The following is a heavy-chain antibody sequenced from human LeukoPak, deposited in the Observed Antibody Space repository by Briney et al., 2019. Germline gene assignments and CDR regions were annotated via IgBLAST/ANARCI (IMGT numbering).Heavy chain of an antibody. CDR3: VRGYGSGSYWNY. CDR2: VERSGST. D-gene: IGHD3-10*01. Sequence: NPSETLSLTCAVYGGSFRGYYWSLIRQPPGKGLEWIGEVERSGSTNYNPSLKSRVTISVDTSKKQFSLKLTSVTAADTAVYYCVRGYGSGSYWNYWGQGTLVTVSS. CDR1: GGSFRGYY. V-gene: IGHV4-34*01. J-gene: IGHJ4*02.